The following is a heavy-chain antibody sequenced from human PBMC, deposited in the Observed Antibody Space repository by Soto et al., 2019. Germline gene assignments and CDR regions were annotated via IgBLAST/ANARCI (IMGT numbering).Heavy chain of an antibody. V-gene: IGHV1-18*01. CDR3: ARGRYGDY. CDR2: ISAHSGNT. Sequence: QVHLVQSGAEVKKPGASVKVSCKGSGYAFTTYGITWVRQAPGQGLEWMGWISAHSGNTNYAQKLQGRGTVTRDTSTSTAYMELRSLISDDTAVYYCARGRYGDYWGQGALVTVSS. J-gene: IGHJ4*02. CDR1: GYAFTTYG. D-gene: IGHD1-1*01.